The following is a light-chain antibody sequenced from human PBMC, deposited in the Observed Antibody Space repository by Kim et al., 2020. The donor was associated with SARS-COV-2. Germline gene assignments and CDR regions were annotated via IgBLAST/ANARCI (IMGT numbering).Light chain of an antibody. CDR3: NSRDSSGNHLGV. CDR2: GKN. Sequence: GQTVRITGQGDSLRSYYASWYQQKPGQAHVLVIYGKNNRPSGIPDRFSGSSSGNTASLTITGAQAEDEADYYCNSRDSSGNHLGVFGGGTQLTVL. CDR1: SLRSYY. V-gene: IGLV3-19*01. J-gene: IGLJ3*02.